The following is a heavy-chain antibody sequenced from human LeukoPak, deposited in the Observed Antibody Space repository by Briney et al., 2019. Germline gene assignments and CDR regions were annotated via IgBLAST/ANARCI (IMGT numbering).Heavy chain of an antibody. Sequence: GASVKVSCKASGYTFTSYGISWVRQAPGQGLEWMGWISAYNGNTNYAQKLQGRVTMTTDTSTSTAYMELRSLRSDDTAVYYCARWAYGDCSDYSDYWGQGTLVTVSS. V-gene: IGHV1-18*01. CDR2: ISAYNGNT. CDR3: ARWAYGDCSDYSDY. CDR1: GYTFTSYG. J-gene: IGHJ4*02. D-gene: IGHD2-21*02.